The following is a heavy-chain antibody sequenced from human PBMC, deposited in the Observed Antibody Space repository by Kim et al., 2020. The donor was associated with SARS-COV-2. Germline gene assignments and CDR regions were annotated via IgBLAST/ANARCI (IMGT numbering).Heavy chain of an antibody. CDR3: ARGNYHAMDG. Sequence: GGSLRLSCAASGFTFSSYWIHWVRQAPGKGVVWVSRINSDGSDTTYGDSVKGRFTSSRDNAKNTLYLQMDSLRAEDTAVYYCARGNYHAMDGWGQGATVT. CDR2: INSDGSDT. V-gene: IGHV3-74*01. CDR1: GFTFSSYW. J-gene: IGHJ6*02.